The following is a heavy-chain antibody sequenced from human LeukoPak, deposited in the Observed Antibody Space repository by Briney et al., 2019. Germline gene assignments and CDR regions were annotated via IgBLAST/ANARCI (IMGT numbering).Heavy chain of an antibody. CDR3: AKAPISKDCSGGSCYLFDY. CDR2: IWYDGSNK. J-gene: IGHJ4*02. Sequence: PGGSLRLSCAASGFTFSSYGMHWVRQAPGKGLEWVAVIWYDGSNKYYADSVKGRFTISRDNSKNTLYLQVNSLRAEDTAVYYCAKAPISKDCSGGSCYLFDYWGQGTLVTVSS. D-gene: IGHD2-15*01. V-gene: IGHV3-33*06. CDR1: GFTFSSYG.